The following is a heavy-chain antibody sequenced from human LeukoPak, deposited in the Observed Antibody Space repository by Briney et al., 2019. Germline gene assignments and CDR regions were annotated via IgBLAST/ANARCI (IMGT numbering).Heavy chain of an antibody. CDR2: IGGRGGST. J-gene: IGHJ5*02. D-gene: IGHD3-16*01. CDR3: GKEGGA. Sequence: GGSLRLSCAASGFRFSDYTMPWVRQAPGKGPEWVSAIGGRGGSTYYADSLGGRFTISRDNSKDMLYLQMNSLKGEDTATYYCGKEGGAWGQGTKVTVSS. V-gene: IGHV3-23*01. CDR1: GFRFSDYT.